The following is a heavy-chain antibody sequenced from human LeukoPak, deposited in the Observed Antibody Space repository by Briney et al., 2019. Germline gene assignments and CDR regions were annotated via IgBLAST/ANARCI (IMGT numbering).Heavy chain of an antibody. CDR1: GGSISRGGYY. CDR2: IYYSGST. CDR3: ARDVDATSGWFDP. V-gene: IGHV4-31*03. D-gene: IGHD2-15*01. J-gene: IGHJ5*02. Sequence: SETLSLTCTVSGGSISRGGYYWSWIRQHPGKGLEWIGYIYYSGSTYYNPSLKSRVTISVDTSKNQFSLKLSSVTAADTAVYYCARDVDATSGWFDPWGQGTLVTVSS.